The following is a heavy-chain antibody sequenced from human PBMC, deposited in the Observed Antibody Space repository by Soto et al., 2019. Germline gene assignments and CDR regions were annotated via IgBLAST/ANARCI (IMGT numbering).Heavy chain of an antibody. CDR1: GFTFSSYG. CDR2: ISYDGSNK. CDR3: AKDPSNFYYSSGYRYYFDF. D-gene: IGHD3-22*01. J-gene: IGHJ4*02. Sequence: GGSLRLSCAASGFTFSSYGMHWVRQAPGKGLEWVAVISYDGSNKYYADSVKGRFTISRDNSKNTLYLQMNSLRAEDTAVYYCAKDPSNFYYSSGYRYYFDFWGQRSLVPVSS. V-gene: IGHV3-30*18.